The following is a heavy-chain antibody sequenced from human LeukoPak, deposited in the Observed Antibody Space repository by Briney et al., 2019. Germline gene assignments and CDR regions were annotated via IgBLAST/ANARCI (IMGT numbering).Heavy chain of an antibody. D-gene: IGHD3-22*01. V-gene: IGHV4-59*04. CDR2: IYYSGST. Sequence: PSETLSLTCTVSGGSISSYYWSWIRKPPGKGLEWIGNIYYSGSTYYNPSLKSRVTISVDTSKNQFSLWLSSVTAADTAVYYCARLETYDSTLDYWGQGTLVTVSS. CDR3: ARLETYDSTLDY. CDR1: GGSISSYY. J-gene: IGHJ4*02.